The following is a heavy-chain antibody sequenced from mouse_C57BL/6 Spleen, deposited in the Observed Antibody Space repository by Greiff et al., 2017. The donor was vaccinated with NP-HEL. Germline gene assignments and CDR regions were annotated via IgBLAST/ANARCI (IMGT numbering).Heavy chain of an antibody. J-gene: IGHJ3*01. Sequence: QVQLKQPGAELVKPGASVKMSCKASGYTFTSYWITWVKQRPGQGLAWIGDIYPGSGSTNYNEKFKSKATLTVDPSSSPSSLPLSSLTSEDSAVYYCASYDYDDAYWGQGTLVTVSA. CDR3: ASYDYDDAY. CDR2: IYPGSGST. V-gene: IGHV1-55*01. D-gene: IGHD2-4*01. CDR1: GYTFTSYW.